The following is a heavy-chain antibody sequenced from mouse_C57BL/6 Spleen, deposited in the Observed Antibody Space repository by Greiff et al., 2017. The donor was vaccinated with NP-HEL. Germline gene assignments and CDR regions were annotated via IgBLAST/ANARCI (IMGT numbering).Heavy chain of an antibody. CDR3: AREGGSSYWYFDV. CDR2: IFPGSGST. Sequence: QVQLKQSGPELVKPGASVKISCKASGYTFTDYYINWVKQRPGQGLEWIGWIFPGSGSTYYNEKFKGKATLTVDKSSSTAYMLLSSLTSEDSAVYFCAREGGSSYWYFDVWGTGTTVTVSS. J-gene: IGHJ1*03. V-gene: IGHV1-75*01. D-gene: IGHD1-1*01. CDR1: GYTFTDYY.